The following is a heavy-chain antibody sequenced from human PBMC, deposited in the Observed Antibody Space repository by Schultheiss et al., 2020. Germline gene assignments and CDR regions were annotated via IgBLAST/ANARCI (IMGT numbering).Heavy chain of an antibody. D-gene: IGHD2-15*01. Sequence: SETLSLTCAVSGGSISSSNWWSWVRQPPGKGLEWIGEIYHSGSTNYNPSLKSRVTISVDTSKNQFSLRLSSVTAADTAVYYCARVWLYCSGGSCPRLDPWGQGTLVTVSS. CDR3: ARVWLYCSGGSCPRLDP. V-gene: IGHV4-4*02. J-gene: IGHJ5*02. CDR1: GGSISSSNW. CDR2: IYHSGST.